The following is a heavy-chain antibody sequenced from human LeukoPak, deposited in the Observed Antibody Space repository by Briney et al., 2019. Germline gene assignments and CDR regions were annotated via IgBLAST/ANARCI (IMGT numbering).Heavy chain of an antibody. Sequence: ASVKVSCKASGYTFTGYYMHWVRQAPVQGLEWMGRINPNSGGSNYAQKFQGRVTMTRDTSISTAYMELSRLRSDDTAVYYCARYITVGATYQHFDYWGQGTLVTVSS. CDR3: ARYITVGATYQHFDY. CDR1: GYTFTGYY. J-gene: IGHJ4*02. CDR2: INPNSGGS. D-gene: IGHD1-26*01. V-gene: IGHV1-2*06.